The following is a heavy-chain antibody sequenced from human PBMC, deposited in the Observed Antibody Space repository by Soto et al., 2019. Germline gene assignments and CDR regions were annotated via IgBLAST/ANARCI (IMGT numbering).Heavy chain of an antibody. J-gene: IGHJ6*02. CDR2: INTNTGNP. CDR1: GYTFTSYA. Sequence: ASVKVSCKASGYTFTSYAMNSVRQAPGQGLEWMGWINTNTGNPTYAQGFTGRFVFSLDTSVSTAYLQICSLKAEDTAVYYCALHGSGSYPYYYYYGMDVWGQGTTVTVSS. CDR3: ALHGSGSYPYYYYYGMDV. D-gene: IGHD3-10*01. V-gene: IGHV7-4-1*01.